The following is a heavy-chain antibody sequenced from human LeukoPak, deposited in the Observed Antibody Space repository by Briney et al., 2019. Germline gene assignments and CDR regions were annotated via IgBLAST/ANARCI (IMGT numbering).Heavy chain of an antibody. J-gene: IGHJ6*02. CDR2: INHSGST. CDR1: GGSFSGYY. CDR3: ARDNSRLGIISYWGGYYYYGMDV. Sequence: SETLSLTCAVYGGSFSGYYWSWIRQPPGKGLEWIGEINHSGSTNYNPSLKSRVTISVDTSKNQFSLKLSSVTAADTAVYYCARDNSRLGIISYWGGYYYYGMDVWGQGTTVTVSS. V-gene: IGHV4-34*01. D-gene: IGHD3-16*01.